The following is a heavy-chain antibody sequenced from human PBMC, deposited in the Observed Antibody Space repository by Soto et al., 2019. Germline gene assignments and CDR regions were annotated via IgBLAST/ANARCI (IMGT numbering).Heavy chain of an antibody. CDR3: VRARPGAYFYYNMDV. Sequence: GGSLRLSCAVSGFTISDYYMDWVRQAPGKGLEWVGRMRDKANSHTTEYAASVKGRFTISRDDSKNSLFLQMNSLKTEDTAVYFCVRARPGAYFYYNMDVWGKGTTVTVSS. CDR1: GFTISDYY. J-gene: IGHJ6*03. CDR2: MRDKANSHTT. D-gene: IGHD3-10*01. V-gene: IGHV3-72*01.